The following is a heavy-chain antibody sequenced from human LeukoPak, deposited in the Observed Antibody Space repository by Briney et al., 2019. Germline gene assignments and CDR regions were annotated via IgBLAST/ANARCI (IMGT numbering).Heavy chain of an antibody. D-gene: IGHD6-19*01. CDR2: ISGSGGST. Sequence: GGSLRLSCAASGFTFSSYAMSWVRQAPGKGLEWVSAISGSGGSTYYADSVKGRFTISRDNAKNSLYLQMNSLRAEDTAVYYCARSRGSIAVAGTKWGQGTLVTVSS. CDR3: ARSRGSIAVAGTK. J-gene: IGHJ4*02. V-gene: IGHV3-23*01. CDR1: GFTFSSYA.